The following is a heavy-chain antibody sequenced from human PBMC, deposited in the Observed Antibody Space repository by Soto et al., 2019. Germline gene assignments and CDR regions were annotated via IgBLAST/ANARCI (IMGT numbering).Heavy chain of an antibody. CDR1: GGTFSSYA. CDR2: IIPIFGTA. V-gene: IGHV1-69*13. Sequence: SVKVSCKASGGTFSSYAISWVRQAPGQGLEWMGGIIPIFGTANYAQKFQGRVTITADESTSTAYMELSSLRSEDTAVYYCARARADVDSSGWYYFDYWGQGTLVTVCS. D-gene: IGHD6-19*01. J-gene: IGHJ4*02. CDR3: ARARADVDSSGWYYFDY.